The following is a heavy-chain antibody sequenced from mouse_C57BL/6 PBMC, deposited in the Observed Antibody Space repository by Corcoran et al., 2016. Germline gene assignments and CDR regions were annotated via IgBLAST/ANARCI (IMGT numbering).Heavy chain of an antibody. Sequence: QIQLVQSGPELKKPGETVKISCKASGYTFTTYGMSWVKQAPGKGLKWMGWINTYSGVPTYADDFKGRFAFSLETSASTAYLQINNLKNEDTATYFCARVLFQDMAQAPFDYWGQGTTLTVSS. V-gene: IGHV9-3*01. CDR1: GYTFTTYG. CDR2: INTYSGVP. D-gene: IGHD3-2*02. CDR3: ARVLFQDMAQAPFDY. J-gene: IGHJ2*01.